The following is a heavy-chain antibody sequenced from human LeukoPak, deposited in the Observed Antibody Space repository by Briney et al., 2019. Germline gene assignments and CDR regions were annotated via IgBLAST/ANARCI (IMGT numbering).Heavy chain of an antibody. J-gene: IGHJ1*01. V-gene: IGHV1-69*05. Sequence: AASVKVSCKASGYTFTSYYMHWVRQAPGQGLEWMGGIIPIFGTANYAQKFQGRVTITTDESTSTAYMELSSLRSEDTAVYYCARGLWPFFQHWGQGTLVTVSS. CDR1: GYTFTSYY. CDR2: IIPIFGTA. CDR3: ARGLWPFFQH. D-gene: IGHD4/OR15-4a*01.